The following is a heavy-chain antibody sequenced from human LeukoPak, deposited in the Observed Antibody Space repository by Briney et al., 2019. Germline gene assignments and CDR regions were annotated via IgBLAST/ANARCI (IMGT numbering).Heavy chain of an antibody. CDR1: GYTFTGYY. J-gene: IGHJ5*02. CDR2: ISPNSGGT. Sequence: ASVKVSCKASGYTFTGYYMHWVRQAPGQGLEWMGWISPNSGGTNYAQKFQGRVTITADKSTSTAYMELSSLRSEDTAVYYCARDGDGYCSSTSCGGSKFDPWGQGTLVTVSS. D-gene: IGHD2-2*03. CDR3: ARDGDGYCSSTSCGGSKFDP. V-gene: IGHV1-2*02.